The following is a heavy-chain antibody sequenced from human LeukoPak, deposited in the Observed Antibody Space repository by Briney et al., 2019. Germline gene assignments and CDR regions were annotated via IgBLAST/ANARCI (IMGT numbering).Heavy chain of an antibody. J-gene: IGHJ4*02. V-gene: IGHV1-2*02. CDR2: INPNSGDT. Sequence: GASVKVSCKASGYTFTGYYMHWVRQAPVRGLEWMGWINPNSGDTDYAQNFQGRVTMTRDTSISTVYMELSGLTSDDSAVYYCARDIEEWGPGTLVTVSS. CDR1: GYTFTGYY. CDR3: ARDIEE. D-gene: IGHD3-16*02.